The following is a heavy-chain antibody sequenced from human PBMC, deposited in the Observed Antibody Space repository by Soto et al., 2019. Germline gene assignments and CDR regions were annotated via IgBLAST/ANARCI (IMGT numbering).Heavy chain of an antibody. Sequence: QVQLVESGGGVVRPGESLRLSCAASGFNFTNYGIHWVRQAPGKGLEWVAVMSYEGSNKFYGDFVKGRFTISRDISKKTVFLQLNNLRPEDTAIYYCANPRGVRWVLYGLDVWGQGTTVTVSS. CDR3: ANPRGVRWVLYGLDV. CDR2: MSYEGSNK. V-gene: IGHV3-30*18. D-gene: IGHD3-10*01. J-gene: IGHJ6*02. CDR1: GFNFTNYG.